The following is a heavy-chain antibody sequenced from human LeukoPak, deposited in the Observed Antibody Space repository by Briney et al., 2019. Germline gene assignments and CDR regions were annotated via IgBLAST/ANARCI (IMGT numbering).Heavy chain of an antibody. CDR3: TRNSRASRHFDY. D-gene: IGHD3-22*01. J-gene: IGHJ4*02. V-gene: IGHV3-49*03. CDR2: IRSKAYGGTT. Sequence: GGSLRLSCTASGFTFGDYAMSWFRQAPGKGLEWVGFIRSKAYGGTTEYAASVKGRFTISRDDSKSTAYLQMNSLKTEDTAVYYCTRNSRASRHFDYWGQGTLVTVSS. CDR1: GFTFGDYA.